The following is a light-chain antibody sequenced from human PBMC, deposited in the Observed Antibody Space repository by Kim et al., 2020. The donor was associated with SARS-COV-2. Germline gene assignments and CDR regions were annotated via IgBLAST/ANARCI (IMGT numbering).Light chain of an antibody. V-gene: IGKV4-1*01. Sequence: RATINCKSSHNIDSSDNRNSIAWSQQKPGQPPKLLIYWASTREWGVPEPFSGSGSGTDFTLTINSLEAEDVAVYYCQQHYSHPRTFGPGPKVDIK. CDR3: QQHYSHPRT. CDR1: HNIDSSDNRNS. CDR2: WAS. J-gene: IGKJ1*01.